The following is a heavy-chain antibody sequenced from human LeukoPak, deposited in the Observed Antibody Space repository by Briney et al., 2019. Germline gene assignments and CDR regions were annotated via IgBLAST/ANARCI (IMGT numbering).Heavy chain of an antibody. CDR1: GFTLSTYW. CDR2: INSDGSST. D-gene: IGHD3-10*01. Sequence: QPGGSLRLSCAASGFTLSTYWMYWVRQAPGKGLVWVSRINSDGSSTNYADSVKGRFTISRDNAKNTLDLQMNSLSTEDTAVYYCARITYYYGMDLWGQGTTVTVSS. CDR3: ARITYYYGMDL. J-gene: IGHJ6*02. V-gene: IGHV3-74*01.